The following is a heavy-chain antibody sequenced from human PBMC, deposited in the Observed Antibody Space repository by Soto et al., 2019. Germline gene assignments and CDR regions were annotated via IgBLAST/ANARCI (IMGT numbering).Heavy chain of an antibody. Sequence: QLQLQESGSGLVRPSQTLSLTCTVSGASIGSGSYSWNWIRQPPGKGLEWIGYLHHSGDTYFNPSLRRRVSISADTSNNHFSLKLISVTAADTAGYYCARFPRWFAELDYWGQGALVTVSS. CDR2: LHHSGDT. V-gene: IGHV4-30-2*01. CDR3: ARFPRWFAELDY. J-gene: IGHJ4*02. CDR1: GASIGSGSYS. D-gene: IGHD3-10*01.